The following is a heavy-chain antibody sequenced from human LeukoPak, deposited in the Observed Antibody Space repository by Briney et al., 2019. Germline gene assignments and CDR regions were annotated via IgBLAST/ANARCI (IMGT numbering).Heavy chain of an antibody. D-gene: IGHD5-12*01. CDR2: IYHSGST. CDR1: GGSISTYY. J-gene: IGHJ4*02. V-gene: IGHV4-59*01. Sequence: SETLSLTCTVSGGSISTYYWSWIRQPPGKGLEWIGYIYHSGSTNYNPSLKSRITISVDASQNQFSLKLSSVTAADTAVYYCARDGYSGSDALWGQGTLVTVSS. CDR3: ARDGYSGSDAL.